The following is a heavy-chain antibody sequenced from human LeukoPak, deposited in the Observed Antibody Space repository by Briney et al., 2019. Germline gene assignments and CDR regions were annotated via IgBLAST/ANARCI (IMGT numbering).Heavy chain of an antibody. CDR1: GYTFTDYY. D-gene: IGHD2-15*01. J-gene: IGHJ3*02. V-gene: IGHV1-2*02. CDR2: INPRDGGT. CDR3: ARWDLGYCSGGSCYEDAFDI. Sequence: GASVKVSCKGSGYTFTDYYLHWVRQAPGQGLEWVGYINPRDGGTSSPPNFRGRVTMTTDASSRTVYMELSRLTSDDTAIYYCARWDLGYCSGGSCYEDAFDIWGQGTMVTVSS.